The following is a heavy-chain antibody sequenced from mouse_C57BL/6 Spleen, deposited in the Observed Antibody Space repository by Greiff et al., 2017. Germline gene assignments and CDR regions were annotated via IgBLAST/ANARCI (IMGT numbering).Heavy chain of an antibody. V-gene: IGHV1-80*01. Sequence: QVQLQQSGAELVKPGASVKISCKASGYAFSSYWMNWVKQRPGKGLEWIGQIYPGDGDTNYNGKFKGKATLTADKSSSTAYMQLSSLTSEDSAVYFCARWILRYYYAMDCWGQGTSVTVSS. J-gene: IGHJ4*01. CDR1: GYAFSSYW. D-gene: IGHD1-1*01. CDR2: IYPGDGDT. CDR3: ARWILRYYYAMDC.